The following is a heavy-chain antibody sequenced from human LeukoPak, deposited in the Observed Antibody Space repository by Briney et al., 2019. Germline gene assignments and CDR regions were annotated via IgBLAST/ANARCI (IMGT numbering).Heavy chain of an antibody. J-gene: IGHJ4*02. CDR1: GFTFSSYA. V-gene: IGHV3-23*01. Sequence: GGSLRLSYAASGFTFSSYAMSWVRQAPGKGLEWVSAISGSGGSTFYADSVKGRFTISRDNSKNTLYLQMNSPRADDTAVYYCAKDIVLIPAAAFDYWGQGTLVTVSS. CDR2: ISGSGGST. CDR3: AKDIVLIPAAAFDY. D-gene: IGHD2-2*01.